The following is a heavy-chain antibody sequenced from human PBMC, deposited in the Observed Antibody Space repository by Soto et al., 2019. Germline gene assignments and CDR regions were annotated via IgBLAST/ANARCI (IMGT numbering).Heavy chain of an antibody. V-gene: IGHV4-34*01. Sequence: PSETLSLTCAVYGGSFSGYYWSWIRQPPGKGLEWIGEINHSGSTNYNPSLKSRVTISVDTSKNQFSLKLSSVTAADTAVYYCARGGRIVVVTAPYYFDYWGQGTLVTVSS. CDR3: ARGGRIVVVTAPYYFDY. CDR2: INHSGST. CDR1: GGSFSGYY. J-gene: IGHJ4*02. D-gene: IGHD2-21*02.